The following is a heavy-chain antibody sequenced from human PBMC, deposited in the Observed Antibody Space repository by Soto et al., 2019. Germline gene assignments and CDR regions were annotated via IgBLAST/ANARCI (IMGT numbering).Heavy chain of an antibody. D-gene: IGHD3-9*01. CDR1: GGSISSYY. CDR3: ARGWADILTGYYYYYYYMDV. CDR2: IYYSGST. J-gene: IGHJ6*03. Sequence: SETLSLTCTVSGGSISSYYWSWIRQPPGKGLEWIGEIYYSGSTNYNPSLKSRVTISVDTSKNQFSLKLSSVTAADTAVYYCARGWADILTGYYYYYYYMDVWGKGTTVTVSS. V-gene: IGHV4-59*12.